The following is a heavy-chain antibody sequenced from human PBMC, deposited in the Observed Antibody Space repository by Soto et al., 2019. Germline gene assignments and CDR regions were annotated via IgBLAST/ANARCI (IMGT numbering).Heavy chain of an antibody. CDR1: GFTFGHYY. CDR3: ARDRGILATGVGYYFDY. V-gene: IGHV3-11*01. J-gene: IGHJ4*02. CDR2: ITESDDTT. Sequence: QVQLVESGGDLVKPGGSLRLSCAASGFTFGHYYMSWIRQAPGKGLEWISYITESDDTTSYADSVKGRFTISRDNAQNSLYLQMNSLRVEDTAVYYCARDRGILATGVGYYFDYWGQGTLVTVSS. D-gene: IGHD5-12*01.